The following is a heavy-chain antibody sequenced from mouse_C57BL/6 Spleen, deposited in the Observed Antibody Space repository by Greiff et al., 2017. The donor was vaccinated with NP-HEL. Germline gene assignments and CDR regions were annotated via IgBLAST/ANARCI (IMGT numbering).Heavy chain of an antibody. CDR1: GYSFTDYN. V-gene: IGHV1-39*01. CDR2: INPNYGTT. Sequence: EVQLQQSGPELVKPGASVKISCKASGYSFTDYNMNWVKQSNGKSLEWIGVINPNYGTTSYNQKFKGKATLTVDQSSSTAYMQLNSLTSEDSAVYDWARGDGSSYWYFDVWGTGTTVTVSS. CDR3: ARGDGSSYWYFDV. D-gene: IGHD2-3*01. J-gene: IGHJ1*03.